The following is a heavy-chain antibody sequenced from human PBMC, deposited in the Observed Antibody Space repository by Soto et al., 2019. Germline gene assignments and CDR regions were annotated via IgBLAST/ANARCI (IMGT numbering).Heavy chain of an antibody. CDR2: ISAYNGKT. CDR1: GYTFTNYG. V-gene: IGHV1-18*04. J-gene: IGHJ3*01. D-gene: IGHD1-7*01. Sequence: QVQLVQSGTEVKTPGDSVKVSCHASGYTFTNYGINWVRQAPGQGLEWMAGISAYNGKTHHAPFVQDRVTMTTDTATRKAYMELTSLRSDDTAVYYCARGGWNYGPGPFDLWGQGTMVTVSS. CDR3: ARGGWNYGPGPFDL.